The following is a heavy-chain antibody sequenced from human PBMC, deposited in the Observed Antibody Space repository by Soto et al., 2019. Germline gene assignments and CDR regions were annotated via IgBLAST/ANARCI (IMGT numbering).Heavy chain of an antibody. CDR2: FTRSGST. CDR3: AREFAPGSPNYDY. Sequence: GGSLRLSCAASGFTFSSYAMSWVRQAPGKGLEWLSTFTRSGSTYYADSVKGRFTISRDNSKNTLYLQMDGLRAEDTAVYYCAREFAPGSPNYDYWGLGTLVTVSS. J-gene: IGHJ4*02. V-gene: IGHV3-23*01. CDR1: GFTFSSYA. D-gene: IGHD3-10*01.